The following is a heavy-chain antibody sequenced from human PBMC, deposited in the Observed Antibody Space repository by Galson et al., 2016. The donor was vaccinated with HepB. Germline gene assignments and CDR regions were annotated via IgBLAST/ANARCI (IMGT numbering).Heavy chain of an antibody. J-gene: IGHJ4*02. CDR1: GFIVNSNY. Sequence: SLRLSCAGSGFIVNSNYMSWVRQAPGKGLEWVSTIYSDDVTYYSDSVKGRFAISRDNPKNTLFLQMNSLRLEDTAVYYCARGQQLDSAARYWGQGTRVTVSS. CDR3: ARGQQLDSAARY. V-gene: IGHV3-66*02. CDR2: IYSDDVT. D-gene: IGHD6-13*01.